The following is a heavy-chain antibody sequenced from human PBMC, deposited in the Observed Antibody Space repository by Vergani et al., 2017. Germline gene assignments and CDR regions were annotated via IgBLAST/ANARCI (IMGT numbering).Heavy chain of an antibody. J-gene: IGHJ6*02. Sequence: QVQLVQSGAEVKKPGASVKVSCKASGYTFTSYGISWVRQAPGQGLEWMGGFDPEDGETIYAQKFQGRVTMTEDTSTDTAYMELSSLRSEDTAVYYCARALVVGATNYYYGMDVWGQGTTVTVSS. CDR1: GYTFTSYG. CDR3: ARALVVGATNYYYGMDV. V-gene: IGHV1-24*01. D-gene: IGHD1-26*01. CDR2: FDPEDGET.